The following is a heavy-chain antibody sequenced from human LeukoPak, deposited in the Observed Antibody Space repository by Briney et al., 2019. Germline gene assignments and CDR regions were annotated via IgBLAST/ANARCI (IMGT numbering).Heavy chain of an antibody. CDR1: GFTFDDYA. D-gene: IGHD2-15*01. J-gene: IGHJ6*02. Sequence: PPGGSLRLSCAASGFTFDDYAMHWVRQAPGKGLEWVSGISWNSGSIGYADSVKGRFTISRDNAKNSLYLQMNSLRAEDTALYYCAKDRYCSGGSCYPIAYYYGMDVWGQGTTVTVSS. V-gene: IGHV3-9*01. CDR3: AKDRYCSGGSCYPIAYYYGMDV. CDR2: ISWNSGSI.